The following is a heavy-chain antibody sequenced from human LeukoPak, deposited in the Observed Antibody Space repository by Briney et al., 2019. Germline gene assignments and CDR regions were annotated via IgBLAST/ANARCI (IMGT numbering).Heavy chain of an antibody. D-gene: IGHD3-22*01. CDR2: ISGSGGST. J-gene: IGHJ4*02. Sequence: GGSLRLSCAASGFTFSSYAMSWVRQAPGKGLEWVSAISGSGGSTYYADSVKGRFTISRDNAKNSLYLQMNSLRAEDTAVYYCARESLGSSGYYRDYWGQGTLVTVSS. CDR3: ARESLGSSGYYRDY. CDR1: GFTFSSYA. V-gene: IGHV3-23*01.